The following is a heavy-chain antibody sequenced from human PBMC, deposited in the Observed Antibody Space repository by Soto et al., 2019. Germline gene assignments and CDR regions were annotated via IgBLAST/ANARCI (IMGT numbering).Heavy chain of an antibody. J-gene: IGHJ4*02. V-gene: IGHV3-23*01. CDR3: LLLWFGELLNY. Sequence: GGSLRLSCAASGFTFSSYAMSWVRQAPGKGLEWVSAISGSGGSTYYADSVKGRFTISRDNSKNTLYLQMNSLRAEDTAVYYCLLLWFGELLNYWGQGTLVTVSS. D-gene: IGHD3-10*01. CDR2: ISGSGGST. CDR1: GFTFSSYA.